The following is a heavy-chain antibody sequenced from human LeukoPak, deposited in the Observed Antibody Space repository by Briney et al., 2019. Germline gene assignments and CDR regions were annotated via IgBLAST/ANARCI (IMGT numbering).Heavy chain of an antibody. D-gene: IGHD1-26*01. CDR1: GGSFSGYY. CDR2: IYTSGST. V-gene: IGHV4-59*10. J-gene: IGHJ4*02. Sequence: SETLSLTCAVYGGSFSGYYWSWIRQPAGKGLEWIGRIYTSGSTNYNPTLKSRVTMSVDTSKNQFSLKLSSVTAADTAVYYCARASSGSYWDYFDYWGQGTLVTVSS. CDR3: ARASSGSYWDYFDY.